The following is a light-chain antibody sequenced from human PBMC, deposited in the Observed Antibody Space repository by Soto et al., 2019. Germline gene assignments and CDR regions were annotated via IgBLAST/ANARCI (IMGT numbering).Light chain of an antibody. CDR1: QGISSY. V-gene: IGKV1-9*01. CDR2: AAS. CDR3: QQLNSYPRIT. J-gene: IGKJ5*01. Sequence: IQLTQSPSSLSASEGDRVTITCRASQGISSYLAWYQQKPGKAPKLLIYAASTLQSGVPSRFSGSGSGTDFTLTISSLQPEDFATYYCQQLNSYPRITFGQGTRLE.